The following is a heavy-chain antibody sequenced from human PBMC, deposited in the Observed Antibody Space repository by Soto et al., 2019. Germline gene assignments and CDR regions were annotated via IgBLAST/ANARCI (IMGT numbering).Heavy chain of an antibody. CDR2: INAGNGNT. V-gene: IGHV1-3*01. CDR1: GYTFTSYA. D-gene: IGHD6-6*01. CDR3: ARFVEYSSSSPYYYYYGMDV. J-gene: IGHJ6*02. Sequence: ASVKVSCKASGYTFTSYAMHWVRQAPGQRLEWMGWINAGNGNTKYSQKFQGRVTITRDTSASTAYMELSSLRSEDTAVYYCARFVEYSSSSPYYYYYGMDVWGQGTTVTVSS.